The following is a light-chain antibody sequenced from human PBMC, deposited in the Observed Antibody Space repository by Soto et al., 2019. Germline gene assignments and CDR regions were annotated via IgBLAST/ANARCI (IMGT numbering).Light chain of an antibody. Sequence: TSQSPSTLSAYIGDRVAINCRASDNIGPWVAWYQQKPGKAPKLLIYKASTLETGAPSRFAGSGSGTGFTLTITRLQPDDFATYYCQQYNSYSQTFGQGTKV. CDR1: DNIGPW. V-gene: IGKV1-5*03. J-gene: IGKJ1*01. CDR2: KAS. CDR3: QQYNSYSQT.